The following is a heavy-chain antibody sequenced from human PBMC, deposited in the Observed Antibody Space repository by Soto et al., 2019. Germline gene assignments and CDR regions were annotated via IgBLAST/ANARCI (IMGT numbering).Heavy chain of an antibody. D-gene: IGHD2-8*01. Sequence: GASVKVSCKASGGTFSSYAISWVRQAPGQGLEWMGGIIPIFGTANYAQKFQGRVTITADESTSTAYMELSSLRSEDTAVYYCATEEQYCTNGVCPGPYYYGMDVWGQGTTVTVSS. CDR3: ATEEQYCTNGVCPGPYYYGMDV. V-gene: IGHV1-69*13. CDR2: IIPIFGTA. J-gene: IGHJ6*02. CDR1: GGTFSSYA.